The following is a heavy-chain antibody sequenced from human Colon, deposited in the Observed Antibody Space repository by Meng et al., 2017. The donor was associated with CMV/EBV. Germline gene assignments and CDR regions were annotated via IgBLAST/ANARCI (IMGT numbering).Heavy chain of an antibody. Sequence: GGSLRLSCVASGFSFRANAMTWVRQVPGKGLVWVSSISASGGDTAYADSVKGRFTVSRDNSRNMVYLQMNSLRADDTAVYYCGKQLAAAGLCIDYWGQGTLVTVSS. J-gene: IGHJ4*02. V-gene: IGHV3-23*01. D-gene: IGHD6-13*01. CDR1: GFSFRANA. CDR3: GKQLAAAGLCIDY. CDR2: ISASGGDT.